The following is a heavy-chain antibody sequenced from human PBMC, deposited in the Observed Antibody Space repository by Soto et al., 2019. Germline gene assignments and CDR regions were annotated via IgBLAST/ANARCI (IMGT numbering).Heavy chain of an antibody. CDR2: FDPEDGET. Sequence: ASVKVSCKVSGYTLTELSMHWVRQAPGKGLEWMGGFDPEDGETIYAQKFQGRVTMTEDTSTDTAYMELSSLRSEDTAVYYCATVRALRFLEWLRGDYYYYMDVWGKGTTVTVSS. J-gene: IGHJ6*03. D-gene: IGHD3-3*01. CDR3: ATVRALRFLEWLRGDYYYYMDV. CDR1: GYTLTELS. V-gene: IGHV1-24*01.